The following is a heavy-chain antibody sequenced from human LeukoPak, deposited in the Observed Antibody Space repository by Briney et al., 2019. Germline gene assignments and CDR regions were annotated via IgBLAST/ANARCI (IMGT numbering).Heavy chain of an antibody. J-gene: IGHJ4*02. V-gene: IGHV2-5*02. D-gene: IGHD3-22*01. Sequence: SGPTLVKPTQTLTLTCTFSGFSLSTSGVGVGWIRQPPGKALEWLALIYWDDDKRYSSSLKSRLTITKDTSKNQVVLTMTNMDPVDTATYYCARLIETYYYDSSGYYYFDYWGQGTLVTVSS. CDR3: ARLIETYYYDSSGYYYFDY. CDR2: IYWDDDK. CDR1: GFSLSTSGVG.